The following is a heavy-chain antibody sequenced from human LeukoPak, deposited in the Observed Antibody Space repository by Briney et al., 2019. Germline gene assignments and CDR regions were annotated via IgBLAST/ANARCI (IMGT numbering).Heavy chain of an antibody. J-gene: IGHJ5*02. CDR2: IYSSGST. Sequence: TSETLSLTCTVSGGSISSYYCSWIRQTAGKGLEWIGRIYSSGSTNYNPSLKSRVTMSVDTSKSQFSLKLSSVTAVDTAVYYCARDLYYGSGSYWFGPWGQGTLVTVSS. CDR3: ARDLYYGSGSYWFGP. V-gene: IGHV4-4*07. CDR1: GGSISSYY. D-gene: IGHD3-10*01.